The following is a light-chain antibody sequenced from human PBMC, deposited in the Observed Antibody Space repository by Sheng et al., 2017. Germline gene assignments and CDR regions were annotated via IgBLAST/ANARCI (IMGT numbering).Light chain of an antibody. V-gene: IGKV1-17*03. CDR1: QSISTY. Sequence: DIQMTQSPSAMSASVGDRVTITCRATQSISTYLAWFQQKPGKVPKRLLYDASNLDSGVPSRFSGSGSGTEFTLTISSLQPEDFATYYCQQHSVYPRTFGQGTKVEIK. CDR2: DAS. J-gene: IGKJ1*01. CDR3: QQHSVYPRT.